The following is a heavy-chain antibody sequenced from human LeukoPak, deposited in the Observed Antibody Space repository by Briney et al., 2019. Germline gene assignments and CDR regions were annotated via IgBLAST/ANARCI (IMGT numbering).Heavy chain of an antibody. V-gene: IGHV1-69*13. D-gene: IGHD5-12*01. Sequence: SVKVSCKVSGGTFSSYPISWVRQAPGQGLEWMGEITPIFGEAQNAEKFQGRVTITADEPTSTVYMELTSLRLDDTAMYYCARNSRVASTSGLNHWGQGTLVTVS. CDR3: ARNSRVASTSGLNH. CDR2: ITPIFGEA. CDR1: GGTFSSYP. J-gene: IGHJ5*02.